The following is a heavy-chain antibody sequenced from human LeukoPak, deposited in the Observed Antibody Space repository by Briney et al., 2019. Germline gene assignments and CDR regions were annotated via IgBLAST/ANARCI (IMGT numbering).Heavy chain of an antibody. Sequence: LAGGSLRLSCVPSGFTFTIYAMNWVRQAPGKGLEWVSGITSGGRTYYADSVKGRFTISRDSSKNTLYLQMTSLRADDTALYYCARSIPPDFWGQGTLVTVSS. D-gene: IGHD1-26*01. CDR2: ITSGGRT. J-gene: IGHJ4*02. CDR1: GFTFTIYA. V-gene: IGHV3-23*01. CDR3: ARSIPPDF.